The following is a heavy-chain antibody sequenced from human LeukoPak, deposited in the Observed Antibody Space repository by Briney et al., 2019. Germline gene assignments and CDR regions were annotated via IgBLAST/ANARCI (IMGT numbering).Heavy chain of an antibody. V-gene: IGHV3-33*01. CDR3: ARDLSAAYDF. CDR2: LVYDERS. D-gene: IGHD2-21*01. CDR1: GFPFSSYG. J-gene: IGHJ4*02. Sequence: GRSLRLSCAASGFPFSSYGMHWVRQAPGKGLEWVARLVYDERSDYADSMKGRFSISRDNSKNTLFLDMSNLRVDDTAVYYCARDLSAAYDFWGQGVLVTVSS.